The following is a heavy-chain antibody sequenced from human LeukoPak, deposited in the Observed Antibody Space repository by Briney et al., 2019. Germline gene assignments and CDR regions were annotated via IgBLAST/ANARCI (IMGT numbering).Heavy chain of an antibody. CDR1: GGSISSYY. Sequence: SETLSLTCTVSGGSISSYYWSWLRQPPGKGLEWIGYIYYSGGTNYNPSLKSRVTTSVDTSKNQFSLKLSSVTAADTAVYYCASRPAMYYYGSGSSYYFDYGGQGTLVTVSS. CDR3: ASRPAMYYYGSGSSYYFDY. D-gene: IGHD3-10*01. V-gene: IGHV4-59*01. CDR2: IYYSGGT. J-gene: IGHJ4*02.